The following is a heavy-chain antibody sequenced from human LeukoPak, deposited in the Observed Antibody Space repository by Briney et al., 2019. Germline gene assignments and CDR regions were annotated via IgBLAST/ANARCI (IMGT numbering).Heavy chain of an antibody. CDR3: ARAGLELEAFDY. V-gene: IGHV3-48*03. CDR1: GFTFSSYE. CDR2: ISSSGSTI. J-gene: IGHJ4*02. Sequence: GGSLRLSCAASGFTFSSYEMNWVRQAPGKGLERVSYISSSGSTIYYADSVKGRFTISRDNAKNSLYLQMNSLRAEDTAVYYCARAGLELEAFDYWGQGTLVTVSS. D-gene: IGHD1-7*01.